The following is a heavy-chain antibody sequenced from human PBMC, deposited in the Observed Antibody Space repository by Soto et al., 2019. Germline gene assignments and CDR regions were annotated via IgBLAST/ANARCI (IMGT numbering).Heavy chain of an antibody. CDR1: GDSFSKFA. D-gene: IGHD3-9*01. V-gene: IGHV1-3*01. CDR2: INPGVGNT. CDR3: ARDALTSVSSPRKCFDR. J-gene: IGHJ5*02. Sequence: DSVKVSCKASGDSFSKFAIQWVRQAPGQGLEWMGWINPGVGNTKYSQNFQNRVTITRDTSANTAYMEVRSLTSEDTAVYYCARDALTSVSSPRKCFDRCCQAPLGTVS.